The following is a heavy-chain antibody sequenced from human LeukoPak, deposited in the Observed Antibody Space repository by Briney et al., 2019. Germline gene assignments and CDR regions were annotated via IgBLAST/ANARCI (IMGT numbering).Heavy chain of an antibody. Sequence: ASVTVSCKASGYTFTSYYMHWVRQAHGQGLEWMGIINPSGGSTSYAQKFQGRVTMTRDTSTRTVYMELSSLRSEDTAVYYCARNGGESRGDCDRNWFDAWGQGSLVTVS. V-gene: IGHV1-46*01. CDR1: GYTFTSYY. D-gene: IGHD2-21*01. CDR3: ARNGGESRGDCDRNWFDA. J-gene: IGHJ5*02. CDR2: INPSGGST.